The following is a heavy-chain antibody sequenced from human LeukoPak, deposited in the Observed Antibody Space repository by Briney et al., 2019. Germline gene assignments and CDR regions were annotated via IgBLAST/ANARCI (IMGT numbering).Heavy chain of an antibody. CDR3: ARGRYSGYDLRRYFDY. CDR2: INPNSGGT. J-gene: IGHJ4*02. CDR1: GCTFTGYY. D-gene: IGHD5-12*01. Sequence: ASVKVSCKASGCTFTGYYMHWVRQAPGQGLEWMGWINPNSGGTNYAQKFQGRVTMTRDTSISTAYMELSRLRSDDTAVYYCARGRYSGYDLRRYFDYWGQGTLVTVSS. V-gene: IGHV1-2*02.